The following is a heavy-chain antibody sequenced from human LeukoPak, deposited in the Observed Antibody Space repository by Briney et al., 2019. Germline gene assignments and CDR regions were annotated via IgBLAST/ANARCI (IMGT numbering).Heavy chain of an antibody. J-gene: IGHJ1*01. V-gene: IGHV3-30-3*01. CDR1: GFTFDDYA. Sequence: PGGSLRLSCAASGFTFDDYAMHWVRQAPGKGLEWVAVISYDGNNKYYADSVKGRFTISRDNSKNTLYLQMNSLRAEDTAVYYCARGQSLYHYDSSASLEYFQHWGQGTLVTVSS. D-gene: IGHD3-22*01. CDR3: ARGQSLYHYDSSASLEYFQH. CDR2: ISYDGNNK.